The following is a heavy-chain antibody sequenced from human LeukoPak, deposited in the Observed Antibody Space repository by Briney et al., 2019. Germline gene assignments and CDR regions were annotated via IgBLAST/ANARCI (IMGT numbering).Heavy chain of an antibody. J-gene: IGHJ4*02. Sequence: SETLSLTCAVYGGSFSGYYWSWIRQPPGKGLEWIGEINHSGSTNYNPSLKSRVTISVDTPKNQFSLKLSSVTAADTAVYYCASSPRAPHFYDSSGTRGGYWGQGTLVTVSS. CDR2: INHSGST. CDR1: GGSFSGYY. CDR3: ASSPRAPHFYDSSGTRGGY. D-gene: IGHD3-22*01. V-gene: IGHV4-34*01.